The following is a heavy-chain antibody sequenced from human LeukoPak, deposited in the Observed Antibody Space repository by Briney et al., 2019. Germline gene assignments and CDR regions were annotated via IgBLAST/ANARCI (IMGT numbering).Heavy chain of an antibody. V-gene: IGHV5-51*01. Sequence: GESLKISFKGSGNTFTNYWIGWVRQLPGKGLEWMAIIYPGDSETRYSPSFQGQVTMSVDKSSSTAYLQWATLKASDTAIYFCARLSTRLLDHWGQGTRVTVSS. CDR2: IYPGDSET. J-gene: IGHJ4*02. CDR1: GNTFTNYW. D-gene: IGHD3-3*01. CDR3: ARLSTRLLDH.